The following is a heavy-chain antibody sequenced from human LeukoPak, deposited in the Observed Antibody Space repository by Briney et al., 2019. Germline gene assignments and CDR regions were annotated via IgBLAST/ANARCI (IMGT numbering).Heavy chain of an antibody. D-gene: IGHD3-22*01. V-gene: IGHV1-69*05. CDR3: AREPPYYDSSGYYYYFDY. J-gene: IGHJ4*02. CDR1: GGTFSSYA. Sequence: GASVKVSCKASGGTFSSYAISWVRQAPGQGLEWMGRIIPIFGTANYAQKFQGRDTITTDESTSTAYMELSSLRSEDTAVYYCAREPPYYDSSGYYYYFDYWGQGTLVTVSS. CDR2: IIPIFGTA.